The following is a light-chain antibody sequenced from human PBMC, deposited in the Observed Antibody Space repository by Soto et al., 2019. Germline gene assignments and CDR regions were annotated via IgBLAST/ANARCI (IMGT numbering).Light chain of an antibody. Sequence: EIVLTQSPGTLSLSPGERATLSCRASQSVSSAYLAWYQQIPGQAPRLLIYGASSRATGIPDRFSGSGSGTEFTLTISSLQPEDFATYYCQQLNSYPLRFGQGTRLEIK. V-gene: IGKV3-20*01. CDR2: GAS. CDR1: QSVSSAY. J-gene: IGKJ5*01. CDR3: QQLNSYPLR.